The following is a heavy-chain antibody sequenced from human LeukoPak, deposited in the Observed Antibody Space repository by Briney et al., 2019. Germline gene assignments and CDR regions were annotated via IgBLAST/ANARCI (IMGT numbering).Heavy chain of an antibody. CDR2: IIPIFGTA. J-gene: IGHJ4*02. CDR1: GGTFSSYA. V-gene: IGHV1-69*13. Sequence: SVKVSCKASGGTFSSYAISWVRQAPGQRLEWMGGIIPIFGTANYAQKFQGRVTITADESTSTAYMELSSLRSEDTAVYYCAKDELDTIFGVVIPGYFDYWGQGTLVTVSS. D-gene: IGHD3-3*01. CDR3: AKDELDTIFGVVIPGYFDY.